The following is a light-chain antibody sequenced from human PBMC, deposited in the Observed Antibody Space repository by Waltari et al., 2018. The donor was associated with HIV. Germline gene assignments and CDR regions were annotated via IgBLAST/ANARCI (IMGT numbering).Light chain of an antibody. Sequence: QSALTQPASVSGSLRQSITIPCTGSSSYVGRYNFVSWYQQHPGEAPKLMIYEVNNRPSGVSNRFSGSKSGNMAYLTISGLQPDDEADYYCSSFTTSTTHVFGTGTKVTV. J-gene: IGLJ1*01. CDR1: SSYVGRYNF. CDR3: SSFTTSTTHV. CDR2: EVN. V-gene: IGLV2-14*01.